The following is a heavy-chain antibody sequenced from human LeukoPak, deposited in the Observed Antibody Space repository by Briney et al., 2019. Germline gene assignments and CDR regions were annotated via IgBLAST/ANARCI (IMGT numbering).Heavy chain of an antibody. CDR3: VSYQLLSEGWFDP. CDR1: GGSISSGGYS. V-gene: IGHV4-30-2*01. Sequence: SQTLSLTCAVSGGSISSGGYSWSWIRQPPGKGLEWIGYIYHSGSTYYNPSLKSRVTISVDRSKNQFSLKLSSVTAADTAVYYCVSYQLLSEGWFDPWGQGTLVTVSS. CDR2: IYHSGST. J-gene: IGHJ5*02. D-gene: IGHD2-2*01.